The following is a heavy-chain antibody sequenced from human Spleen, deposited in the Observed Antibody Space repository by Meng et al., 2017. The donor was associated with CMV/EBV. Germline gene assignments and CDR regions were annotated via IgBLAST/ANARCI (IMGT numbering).Heavy chain of an antibody. V-gene: IGHV4-59*01. J-gene: IGHJ5*02. CDR3: ARELRPNWFDP. Sequence: SETLSLTCTVSDGSISSYYWSWIRQPPGKGLEWIGYIYYSGSTNYNPSLKSRVTISVDTSKNQFSLKLSSVTAADTAVYYCARELRPNWFDPWGQGTLVTVSS. D-gene: IGHD4-17*01. CDR1: DGSISSYY. CDR2: IYYSGST.